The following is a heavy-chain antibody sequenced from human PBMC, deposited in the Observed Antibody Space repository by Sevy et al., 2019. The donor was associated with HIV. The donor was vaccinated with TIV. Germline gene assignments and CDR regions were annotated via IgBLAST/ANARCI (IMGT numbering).Heavy chain of an antibody. CDR1: GFPFSSYE. Sequence: GESLKISCTASGFPFSSYEMNWVRQAPGKGLEWVSYITNSGTTKYYSDSVRGRFTISRDNARNSLHLQMNSLRAEDTAVYYCARDLPPSATTVAHFDCWGQGTLGTVSS. V-gene: IGHV3-48*03. CDR3: ARDLPPSATTVAHFDC. CDR2: ITNSGTTK. J-gene: IGHJ4*02. D-gene: IGHD4-17*01.